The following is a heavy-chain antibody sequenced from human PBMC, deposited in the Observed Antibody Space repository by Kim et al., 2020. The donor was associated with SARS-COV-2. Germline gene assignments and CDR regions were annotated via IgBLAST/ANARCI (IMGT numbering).Heavy chain of an antibody. CDR2: IYSGGST. V-gene: IGHV3-66*02. D-gene: IGHD3-22*01. Sequence: GGSLRLSCAASGFTVSSNYMSWVRQAPGKGLEWVSVIYSGGSTYYADSVKGRFTISRDNSKNTLYLQMNSLRAEDTAVYYCATDSSGYERSYFDYWGQGTLVTVSS. CDR3: ATDSSGYERSYFDY. CDR1: GFTVSSNY. J-gene: IGHJ4*02.